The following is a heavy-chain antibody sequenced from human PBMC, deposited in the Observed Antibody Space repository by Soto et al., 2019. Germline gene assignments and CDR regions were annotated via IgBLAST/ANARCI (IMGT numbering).Heavy chain of an antibody. CDR2: IYWGDDK. CDR3: VLQSGGWLLPFAL. Sequence: QITLKESGPTLVKPTQTLTLTCSFSGLSLSAHGVGVGWVRQPPGKALEWLAVIYWGDDKRYSSSLESRLSITRDNSKNQVVLTVTKMDPVDSGTYYCVLQSGGWLLPFALWGQGSLVTVSS. J-gene: IGHJ4*02. V-gene: IGHV2-5*04. CDR1: GLSLSAHGVG. D-gene: IGHD5-12*01.